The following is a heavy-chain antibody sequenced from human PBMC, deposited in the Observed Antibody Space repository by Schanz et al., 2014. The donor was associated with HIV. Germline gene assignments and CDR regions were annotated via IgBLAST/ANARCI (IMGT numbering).Heavy chain of an antibody. J-gene: IGHJ4*02. Sequence: EVQMLESGGGLVQPGGSLRLSCADSGVTFSSYAMTWVRQPPGKGLEWVSTISGSGGSTYYVDSVKGRFTIYRDNSKNTLHLQLNSLRDEDTAVYYCARAGVTDRFDHWGQGTLVTVSS. CDR3: ARAGVTDRFDH. V-gene: IGHV3-23*01. CDR2: ISGSGGST. CDR1: GVTFSSYA. D-gene: IGHD2-21*02.